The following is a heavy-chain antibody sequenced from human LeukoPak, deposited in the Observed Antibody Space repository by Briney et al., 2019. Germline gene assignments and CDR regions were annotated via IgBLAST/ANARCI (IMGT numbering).Heavy chain of an antibody. CDR3: ARSDRQPWLDRPYYYDSSGYYSHTLDY. D-gene: IGHD3-22*01. CDR1: GFTFSDYY. V-gene: IGHV3-11*01. J-gene: IGHJ4*02. CDR2: ISSSGSTI. Sequence: GGSLRLSCAASGFTFSDYYMSWIRQAPGKGLEWVSYISSSGSTIYYADSVKGRFTISRDNAKNSLYLQMNNLRAEDTAVYYCARSDRQPWLDRPYYYDSSGYYSHTLDYWGQGTLVTVSS.